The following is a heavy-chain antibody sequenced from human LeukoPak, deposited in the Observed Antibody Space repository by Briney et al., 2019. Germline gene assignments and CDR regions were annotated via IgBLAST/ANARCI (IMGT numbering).Heavy chain of an antibody. CDR2: IYTSGST. V-gene: IGHV4-4*07. D-gene: IGHD6-6*01. Sequence: PSETLSLTCTVSGGSISSYYWSWIRQPAGKGLEWIGRIYTSGSTNYNPSLKSRVTMSVDTSKNQFSLKLSSVTAADTAVYYCARDTEGSSSYLFDPWGQGTLVTVSS. J-gene: IGHJ5*02. CDR3: ARDTEGSSSYLFDP. CDR1: GGSISSYY.